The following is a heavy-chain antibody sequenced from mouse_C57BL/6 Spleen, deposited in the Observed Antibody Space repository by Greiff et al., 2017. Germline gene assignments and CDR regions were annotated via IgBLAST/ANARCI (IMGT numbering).Heavy chain of an antibody. D-gene: IGHD2-4*01. V-gene: IGHV14-3*01. Sequence: EVQLQQSVAELVRPGASVKLSCTTSGFNIKNTYIHWVKQRPEQGLEWIGRIDPANGNTKYAPKFQGKATITADTSSNTAYLQLSSLTSEDTAIYYCARSYDYFFAYWGQGTLVTVSA. J-gene: IGHJ3*01. CDR1: GFNIKNTY. CDR3: ARSYDYFFAY. CDR2: IDPANGNT.